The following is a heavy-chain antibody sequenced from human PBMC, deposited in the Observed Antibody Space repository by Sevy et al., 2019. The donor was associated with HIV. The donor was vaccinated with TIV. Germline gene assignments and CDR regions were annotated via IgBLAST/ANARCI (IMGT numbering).Heavy chain of an antibody. Sequence: GESLKISCKGSGYSFTSYWIGWVRQMPGKGLEWMGIIYPGDSDTRDSPSFQGQVTISADKSISTAYLQWSSLKAADPAMYYCARHCRSGGSCYSENWFDPWGQGTLVTVSS. CDR3: ARHCRSGGSCYSENWFDP. D-gene: IGHD2-15*01. CDR1: GYSFTSYW. CDR2: IYPGDSDT. J-gene: IGHJ5*02. V-gene: IGHV5-51*01.